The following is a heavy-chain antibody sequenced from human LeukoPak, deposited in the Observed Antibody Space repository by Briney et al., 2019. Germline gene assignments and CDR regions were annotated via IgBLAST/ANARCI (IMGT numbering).Heavy chain of an antibody. CDR2: ISAYNGKT. CDR3: ARVPPVVNAFDI. J-gene: IGHJ3*02. CDR1: GYTFTSYG. V-gene: IGHV1-18*01. Sequence: ASVKVSCKASGYTFTSYGISWVRQAPGQGLEWMGWISAYNGKTNYAQKLQGRVTMTTDTSTSTAYMELRSLRSDDTAVYYCARVPPVVNAFDIWGQGTMVTVSS. D-gene: IGHD3-22*01.